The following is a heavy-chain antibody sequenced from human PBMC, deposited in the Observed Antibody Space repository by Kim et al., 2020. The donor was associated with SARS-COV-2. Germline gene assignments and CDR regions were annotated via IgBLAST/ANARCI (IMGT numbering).Heavy chain of an antibody. CDR1: GFTFNTYG. CDR3: AKAVLRGVNYYYYGMDV. Sequence: GGSLRLSCAASGFTFNTYGMYWVRQAPGKGLEWVAVISYDGSNKYYADSVKGRFTISRDNSKNTLDLQMNSLRAEDTAVYYCAKAVLRGVNYYYYGMDVWGPGTTVTVSS. J-gene: IGHJ6*02. D-gene: IGHD3-10*01. V-gene: IGHV3-30*18. CDR2: ISYDGSNK.